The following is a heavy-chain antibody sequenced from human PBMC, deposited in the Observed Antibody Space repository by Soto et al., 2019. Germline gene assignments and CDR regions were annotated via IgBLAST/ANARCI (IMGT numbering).Heavy chain of an antibody. CDR1: GFTFSSYG. V-gene: IGHV3-33*01. CDR2: IWYDGSNK. Sequence: QVQLVESGGGVVQPGRSLRLSCAASGFTFSSYGMHWVRQAPGKGLEWVAVIWYDGSNKYYADSVKGRFTISRDNSKNTLYLQMNSLRAEDTAVYYCARDGEADSGCDAHSWFDPWGQGTLVTVSS. CDR3: ARDGEADSGCDAHSWFDP. D-gene: IGHD5-12*01. J-gene: IGHJ5*02.